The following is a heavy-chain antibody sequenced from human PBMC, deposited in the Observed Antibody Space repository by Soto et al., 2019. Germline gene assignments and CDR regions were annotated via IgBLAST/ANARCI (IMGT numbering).Heavy chain of an antibody. V-gene: IGHV3-23*01. CDR2: ISGSGGST. CDR3: AKALEKDIVVVPASDV. D-gene: IGHD2-2*01. CDR1: GFTFSSYA. Sequence: PGGSLRLSCAASGFTFSSYAMSRVRQAPGKGLEWVSAISGSGGSTYYADSVKGRFTISRDNSKNTLYLQMNSLRAEDTAVYYCAKALEKDIVVVPASDVWGQGTTVTVSS. J-gene: IGHJ6*02.